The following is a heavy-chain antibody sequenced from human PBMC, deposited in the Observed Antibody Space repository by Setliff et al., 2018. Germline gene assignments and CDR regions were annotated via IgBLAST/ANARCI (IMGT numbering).Heavy chain of an antibody. J-gene: IGHJ4*02. CDR2: IYSKGSM. Sequence: PSETLSLTCTVTGGSINSGPYYWTWIRQSAGKELEWLGQIYSKGSMNYNPSLKSRVTISADSSKSQFFLRLTSVTAADTAIYYCARGDSSGNNYPVLDYWGQGTLVTVSS. CDR1: GGSINSGPYY. CDR3: ARGDSSGNNYPVLDY. V-gene: IGHV4-61*09. D-gene: IGHD5-18*01.